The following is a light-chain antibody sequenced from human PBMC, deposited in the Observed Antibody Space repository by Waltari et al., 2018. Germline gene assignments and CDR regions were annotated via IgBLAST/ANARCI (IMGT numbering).Light chain of an antibody. CDR3: LQDNSHPPT. Sequence: DIQMSQSPSSLSASVGDNVPITCRASQGISTYLNWYQLKPGNAPKLLIYYAYSLESGVPSRFSGSGSGTEFTLTISSLQPEDFATYYCLQDNSHPPTFGQGTKLDIK. J-gene: IGKJ1*01. CDR1: QGISTY. V-gene: IGKV1-17*01. CDR2: YAY.